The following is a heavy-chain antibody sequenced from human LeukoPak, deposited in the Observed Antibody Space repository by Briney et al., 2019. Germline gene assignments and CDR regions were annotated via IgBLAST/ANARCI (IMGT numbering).Heavy chain of an antibody. D-gene: IGHD7-27*01. CDR1: GFTFDDYA. Sequence: PGRSLRLSCAASGFTFDDYAMHWVRQAPGKCLEWVSGISWNSGSIGYADSVKGRFTISRDNAKNSLYLQMNSLRAEDTALYYCAKRSWSWGAFDIWGQGTMVTVSS. V-gene: IGHV3-9*01. CDR2: ISWNSGSI. CDR3: AKRSWSWGAFDI. J-gene: IGHJ3*02.